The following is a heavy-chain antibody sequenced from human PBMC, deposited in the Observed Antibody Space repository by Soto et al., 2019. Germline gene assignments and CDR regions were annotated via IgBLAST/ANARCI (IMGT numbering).Heavy chain of an antibody. V-gene: IGHV3-74*01. CDR2: IDHDGPT. CDR3: VRDSYGDY. D-gene: IGHD3-10*01. Sequence: EVQLVESGGGLVQPGGSLRLSCAGYGFTFSNYWMHWVRQAPGKGLEWVSRIDHDGPTDYADSVRGRFTISRDNAENTLYLQMNSLRPEDTAVYYCVRDSYGDYWGQGTPVTVSS. CDR1: GFTFSNYW. J-gene: IGHJ4*02.